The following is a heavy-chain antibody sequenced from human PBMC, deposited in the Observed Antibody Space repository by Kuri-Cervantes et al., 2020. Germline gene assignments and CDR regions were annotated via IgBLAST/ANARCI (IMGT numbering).Heavy chain of an antibody. CDR1: GGTFSSYA. CDR2: INPNTGGT. V-gene: IGHV1-2*02. Sequence: ASVKVSCKASGGTFSSYAISWVRQAPGLGLEWMGWINPNTGGTNYAQKFQDRVTLTRDTSISTAYMELSRLRSDDTAVYYCARQGGYSGYWYFDLWGRGTLVTVSS. D-gene: IGHD2-2*03. J-gene: IGHJ2*01. CDR3: ARQGGYSGYWYFDL.